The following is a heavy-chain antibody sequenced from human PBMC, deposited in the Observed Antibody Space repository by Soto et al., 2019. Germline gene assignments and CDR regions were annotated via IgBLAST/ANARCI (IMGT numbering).Heavy chain of an antibody. CDR3: AMVDGSGSYYRDY. CDR1: GGSVSSSSYY. V-gene: IGHV4-39*01. D-gene: IGHD3-10*01. Sequence: SETLSLTCTVSGGSVSSSSYYWGWIRQPPGKGLEWIGSIYYSGNTYYNPSLKSRVTISVDTSKNQFSLKLSSVTAADTAVYYCAMVDGSGSYYRDYWGQGTLVTVSS. J-gene: IGHJ4*02. CDR2: IYYSGNT.